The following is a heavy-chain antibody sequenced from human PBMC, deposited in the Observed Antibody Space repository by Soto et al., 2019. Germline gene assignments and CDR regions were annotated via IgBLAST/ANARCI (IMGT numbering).Heavy chain of an antibody. V-gene: IGHV4-34*01. CDR3: ASIAAAGTFWFDP. D-gene: IGHD6-13*01. J-gene: IGHJ5*02. CDR2: INHSGST. CDR1: GGSFSGYY. Sequence: QVQLQQWGAGLLKPSETLSLTCAVYGGSFSGYYWSWIRQPPGKGLEWIGEINHSGSTNYNPSLKSRVTISVDTSKNQFSLKLSSVTAADTAVSYCASIAAAGTFWFDPWGQGTLVTVSS.